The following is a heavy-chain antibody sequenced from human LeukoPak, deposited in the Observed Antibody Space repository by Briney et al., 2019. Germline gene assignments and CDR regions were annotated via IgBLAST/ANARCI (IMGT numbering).Heavy chain of an antibody. D-gene: IGHD5-12*01. CDR2: IYYRGTT. Sequence: SETLSLTCTVSGDSIDSYYWSWIRQPPGKGLEWIGYIYYRGTTSYNPFLKSRVTISVDTPKNQFSLKLNSVTAADTAVYYCARLPRYGGYDHFDYWGQGILVIVSS. CDR3: ARLPRYGGYDHFDY. V-gene: IGHV4-59*12. CDR1: GDSIDSYY. J-gene: IGHJ4*02.